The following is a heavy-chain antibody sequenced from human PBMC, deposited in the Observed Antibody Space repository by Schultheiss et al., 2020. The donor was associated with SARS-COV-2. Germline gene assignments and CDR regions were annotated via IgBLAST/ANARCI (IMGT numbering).Heavy chain of an antibody. CDR2: VYQSGNT. D-gene: IGHD3-22*01. J-gene: IGHJ4*02. CDR1: GGSVSSSNW. Sequence: SETLSLTCAVSGGSVSSSNWWSWVRQPPGRGLEWIGEVYQSGNTNYKPSLRSRVTISVDKTKKQVSLRLRSVTAADTAVYYCARAPEPTYHSGGYYFDFWGQGILVTVSS. CDR3: ARAPEPTYHSGGYYFDF. V-gene: IGHV4-4*02.